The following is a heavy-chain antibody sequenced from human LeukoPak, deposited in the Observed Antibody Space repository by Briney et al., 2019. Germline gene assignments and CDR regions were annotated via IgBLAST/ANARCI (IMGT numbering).Heavy chain of an antibody. CDR3: ARQGGERLRPREFDY. D-gene: IGHD1-26*01. J-gene: IGHJ4*02. Sequence: GESLKISCKGSGYSFTTYWIAWVRQMPGKGLEWMGIIYPGDSDTRYSPSFQGQVTISADKSISTAYLQWSSLKASDTAMYYCARQGGERLRPREFDYWGQGTLVTVSS. CDR2: IYPGDSDT. CDR1: GYSFTTYW. V-gene: IGHV5-51*01.